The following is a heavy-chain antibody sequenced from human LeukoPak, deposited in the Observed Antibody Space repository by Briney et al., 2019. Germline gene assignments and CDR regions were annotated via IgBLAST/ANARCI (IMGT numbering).Heavy chain of an antibody. Sequence: GASVKVSCKASGYTFTSYVMHWVRQAPGQRLEWMGWINAGNGNTKYSQKFQGRVTITRDTSASTAYMELSSLRSEDTAVYYCARVGMAVAGTDLYGMDVWGKGTTVTVSS. CDR1: GYTFTSYV. J-gene: IGHJ6*04. D-gene: IGHD6-19*01. CDR3: ARVGMAVAGTDLYGMDV. V-gene: IGHV1-3*01. CDR2: INAGNGNT.